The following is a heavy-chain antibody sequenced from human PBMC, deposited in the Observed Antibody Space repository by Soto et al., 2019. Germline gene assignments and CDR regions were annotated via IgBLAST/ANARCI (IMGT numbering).Heavy chain of an antibody. CDR3: AKGVAFLPAYNWFDP. CDR1: GFTFSSYA. CDR2: ISGSGGST. D-gene: IGHD2-2*01. V-gene: IGHV3-23*01. Sequence: GGSLRLSCAASGFTFSSYAMSWVRQAPGKGLEWVSAISGSGGSTYYADSVKGRFTISRDNSKNTLYLQMNSLRAEDTAVYYSAKGVAFLPAYNWFDPWGQGTLVTVSS. J-gene: IGHJ5*02.